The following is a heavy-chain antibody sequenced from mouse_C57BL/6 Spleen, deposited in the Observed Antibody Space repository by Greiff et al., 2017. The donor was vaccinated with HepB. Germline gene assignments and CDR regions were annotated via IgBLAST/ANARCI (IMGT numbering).Heavy chain of an antibody. CDR1: GYTFTDYE. CDR2: IDPETGGT. V-gene: IGHV1-15*01. J-gene: IGHJ3*01. CDR3: TTYYSNHGWFAY. D-gene: IGHD2-5*01. Sequence: VQLQESGAELVRPGASVTLSCKASGYTFTDYEVHWVKQTPVHGLEWIGAIDPETGGTAYNQKFKGKAILTADKSSSTAYMELRSLTSEDSAVYYCTTYYSNHGWFAYWGQGTLVTVSA.